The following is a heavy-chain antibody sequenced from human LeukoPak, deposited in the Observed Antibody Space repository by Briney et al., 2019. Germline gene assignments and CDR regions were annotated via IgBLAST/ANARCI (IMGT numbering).Heavy chain of an antibody. CDR3: AKASTEWLRVAWYFDL. Sequence: QPGGSLRLSCAASGFTFDDSAMHWVRQPPGKGLEWVPGISWNSGDIGYADSVKGRFTISRDKAKNSLYLQMNSLRAEDTALYYCAKASTEWLRVAWYFDLWGRGTLVTVSS. V-gene: IGHV3-9*01. D-gene: IGHD5-12*01. CDR2: ISWNSGDI. CDR1: GFTFDDSA. J-gene: IGHJ2*01.